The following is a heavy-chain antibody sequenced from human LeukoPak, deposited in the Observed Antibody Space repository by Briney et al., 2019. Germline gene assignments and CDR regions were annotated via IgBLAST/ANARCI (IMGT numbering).Heavy chain of an antibody. CDR1: GFTFSSSA. V-gene: IGHV3-21*01. CDR3: ASSPPYCSSTNCYANY. J-gene: IGHJ4*02. Sequence: GGSLRLSCAASGFTFSSSAMSWVRQAPGQGLEWVSSISSISSHIFYADSVKGRFTISRDNAKNSLYLQMSSLRAEDTAVYYCASSPPYCSSTNCYANYWGQGTLVTVSS. D-gene: IGHD2-2*01. CDR2: ISSISSHI.